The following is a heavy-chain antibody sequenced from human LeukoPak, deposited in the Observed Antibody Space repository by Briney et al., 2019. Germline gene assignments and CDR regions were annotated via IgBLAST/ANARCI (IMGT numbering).Heavy chain of an antibody. CDR3: ARRGSGSYWTFDY. V-gene: IGHV3-7*01. J-gene: IGHJ4*02. CDR1: GFIFSSLW. Sequence: GSLRLSCVASGFIFSSLWMSWVRQAPGKGLEWVADIKPDGSEKYYVDSLKGRFTISRDSAKNSLYLQMNSLRAEDTAVYYCARRGSGSYWTFDYWGQGTLVTVSS. D-gene: IGHD1-26*01. CDR2: IKPDGSEK.